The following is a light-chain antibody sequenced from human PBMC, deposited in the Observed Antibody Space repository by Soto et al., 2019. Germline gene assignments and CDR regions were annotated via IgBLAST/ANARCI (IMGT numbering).Light chain of an antibody. CDR1: SSDVGGSNY. Sequence: QSALTQPGSVSGSPGQSITISCTGTSSDVGGSNYVSWYQQYPGKAPELMIYDVSNRPSGVSNRFSGSKSGNTASLTISGLQAEDEADYYCSSYTSSSTLVFGGGTKVTVL. CDR2: DVS. J-gene: IGLJ2*01. CDR3: SSYTSSSTLV. V-gene: IGLV2-14*01.